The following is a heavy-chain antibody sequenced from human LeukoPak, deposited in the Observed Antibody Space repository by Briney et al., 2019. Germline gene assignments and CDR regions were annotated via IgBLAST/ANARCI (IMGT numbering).Heavy chain of an antibody. CDR2: MYTSGST. CDR3: ARDSGYSGGWYVDN. J-gene: IGHJ4*02. D-gene: IGHD6-19*01. CDR1: GGSIGSYY. Sequence: SETLSLTCTVSGGSIGSYYWSWIRQPAGKGLEWIGRMYTSGSTNYNPSLKSRVTISADKSKNQFSLRLTSVTAADTAVYYCARDSGYSGGWYVDNWGQGTLVTVSS. V-gene: IGHV4-4*07.